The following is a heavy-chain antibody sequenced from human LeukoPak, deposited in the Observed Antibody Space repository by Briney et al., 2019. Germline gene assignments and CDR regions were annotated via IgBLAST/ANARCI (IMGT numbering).Heavy chain of an antibody. CDR3: ARDEDISEYNWNDGNAFDI. V-gene: IGHV3-21*01. CDR2: ISSSSSYI. CDR1: GFTFSSYS. J-gene: IGHJ3*02. D-gene: IGHD1-1*01. Sequence: PGGSLRLSCAASGFTFSSYSMNWVRQVPGKGLEWVSSISSSSSYIYYADSVKGRFTISRDNAKNSLYLQMNSLRAEDTAVYYCARDEDISEYNWNDGNAFDIWGQGTMVTVSS.